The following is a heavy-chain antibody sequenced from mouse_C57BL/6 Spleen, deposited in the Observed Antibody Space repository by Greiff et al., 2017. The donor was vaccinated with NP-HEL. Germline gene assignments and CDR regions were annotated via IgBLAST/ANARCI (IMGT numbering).Heavy chain of an antibody. Sequence: QVQLQQSGAELVRPGTSVKMSCKASGYTFTNYWIGWAKQRPGHGLEWIGDIYPGGGYTNYNEKFKGKATLTADKSSSTAYMQFSSLTSEDSAIYYCARALYYYGSSYERGYFDYWGQGTTLTVSS. CDR2: IYPGGGYT. D-gene: IGHD1-1*01. CDR3: ARALYYYGSSYERGYFDY. CDR1: GYTFTNYW. V-gene: IGHV1-63*01. J-gene: IGHJ2*01.